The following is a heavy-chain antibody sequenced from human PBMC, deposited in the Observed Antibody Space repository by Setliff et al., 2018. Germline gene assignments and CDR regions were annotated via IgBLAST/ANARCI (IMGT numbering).Heavy chain of an antibody. CDR1: GASVRSHY. J-gene: IGHJ4*02. CDR3: ARARNVAARLFDS. D-gene: IGHD6-6*01. CDR2: IFYSGDT. Sequence: PSETLSLTCTVSGASVRSHYWSWIRQPPGKGLEWIGFIFYSGDTKSNPSLKSRVTMSVDTSKNQLSLKLSSVTAADTAVYYCARARNVAARLFDSWGQGTLVTVSS. V-gene: IGHV4-59*02.